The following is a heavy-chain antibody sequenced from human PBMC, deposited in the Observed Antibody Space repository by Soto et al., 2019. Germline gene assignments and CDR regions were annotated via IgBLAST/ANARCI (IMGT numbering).Heavy chain of an antibody. Sequence: QVQLVESGGGEVQPGKSLRLSCAASGFSFTNYGMHWVRQAPGKGLECVALISYDGINKYYADSVKGRVTISRDNSKNTLYMQMNSLRPEDTAVYYCGAGQYFSDYWGQGTVVSVSS. J-gene: IGHJ4*02. CDR1: GFSFTNYG. CDR2: ISYDGINK. D-gene: IGHD6-13*01. V-gene: IGHV3-30*03. CDR3: GAGQYFSDY.